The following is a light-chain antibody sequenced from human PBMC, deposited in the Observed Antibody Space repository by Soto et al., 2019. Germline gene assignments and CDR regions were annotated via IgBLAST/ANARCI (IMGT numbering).Light chain of an antibody. CDR1: HSVGDY. CDR3: QQRSDCPPGP. Sequence: SPATLSLSAGERATLSCRASHSVGDYLAWYQQKPGQAPRLLIYDASNRAAGVPYRFRGSGSGTDFTLTISSVEPEEFGVYYCQQRSDCPPGPCGQGTGPEI. V-gene: IGKV3-11*01. J-gene: IGKJ5*01. CDR2: DAS.